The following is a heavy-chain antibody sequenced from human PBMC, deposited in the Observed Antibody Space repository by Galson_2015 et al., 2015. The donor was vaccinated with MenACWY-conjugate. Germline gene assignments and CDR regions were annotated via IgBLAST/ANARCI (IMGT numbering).Heavy chain of an antibody. CDR1: GYTFTTYG. V-gene: IGHV1-18*01. Sequence: SVKVSCKASGYTFTTYGVSWVRQAPGQGLEWMAWIGTDHGDRDYGDTNYAQKFQGRVTVTADTSTSTAYMELRSLRNDDTAVYYCARDWYCPAGGCSDCFDPWGQGTLVIVSS. J-gene: IGHJ5*02. CDR2: IGTDHGDRDYGDT. D-gene: IGHD2-8*02. CDR3: ARDWYCPAGGCSDCFDP.